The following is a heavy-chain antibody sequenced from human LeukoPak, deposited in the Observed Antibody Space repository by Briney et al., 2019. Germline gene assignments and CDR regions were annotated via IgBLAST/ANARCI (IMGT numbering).Heavy chain of an antibody. J-gene: IGHJ4*02. V-gene: IGHV3-48*04. CDR2: ISISSSTI. CDR1: GFTFSSYS. CDR3: ARAATTYYYDTSGYY. Sequence: GGSLRLSCAASGFTFSSYSMNWVRQAPGKGLEWVSYISISSSTIYYADSVKGRFTISRDNAKNSLYPQMNSLRAEDTAVYYCARAATTYYYDTSGYYWGQGTLVTVSS. D-gene: IGHD3-22*01.